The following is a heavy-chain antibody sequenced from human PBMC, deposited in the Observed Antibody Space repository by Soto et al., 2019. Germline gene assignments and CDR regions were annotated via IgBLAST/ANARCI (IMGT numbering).Heavy chain of an antibody. Sequence: VASVKVSCKASGYTFTGYYIHWVRQAPGQGLEWMGWINPNSGGTVYAQKSQGWVTMTRDTSISTAYMELSSLKSDDTAVYYCAREDLQGRYFDYWGQGTLVTVSS. CDR3: AREDLQGRYFDY. J-gene: IGHJ4*02. CDR1: GYTFTGYY. CDR2: INPNSGGT. V-gene: IGHV1-2*04.